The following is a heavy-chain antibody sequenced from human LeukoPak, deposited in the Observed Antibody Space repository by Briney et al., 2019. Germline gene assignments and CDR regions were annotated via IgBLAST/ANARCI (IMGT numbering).Heavy chain of an antibody. D-gene: IGHD3-22*01. Sequence: ASVKVSCKASGYTFTGNYMHWVRQAPGQGLEWMGWINPNSGGTNYAQKFQDRVTVTRDTSISTAYMELSRLRSDDTAVYYCARVYYDSSDYEYFQHWGQGTLVTVSS. CDR1: GYTFTGNY. CDR3: ARVYYDSSDYEYFQH. CDR2: INPNSGGT. J-gene: IGHJ1*01. V-gene: IGHV1-2*02.